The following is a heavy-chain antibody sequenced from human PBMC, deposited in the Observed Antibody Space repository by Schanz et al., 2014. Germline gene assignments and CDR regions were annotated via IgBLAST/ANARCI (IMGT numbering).Heavy chain of an antibody. CDR2: IDPRGAST. CDR3: ARNYEWFES. D-gene: IGHD3-16*01. V-gene: IGHV1-46*02. CDR1: GKRYF. J-gene: IGHJ5*01. Sequence: QLQLVQSGAEVKKPGASVKISCGTFGKRYFIPWVRQAPGQGLEWMGMIDPRGASTTYAQKFQGRLSLTGDMSTSTLYLELRSLTSEDTAVYYCARNYEWFESWGQGTLVTVSS.